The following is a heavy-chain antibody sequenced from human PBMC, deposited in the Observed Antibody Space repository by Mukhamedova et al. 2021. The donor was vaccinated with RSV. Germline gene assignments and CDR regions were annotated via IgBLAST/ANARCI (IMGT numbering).Heavy chain of an antibody. V-gene: IGHV1-18*01. J-gene: IGHJ6*02. CDR3: ARNGSGGYAMDV. CDR2: ISVQNGFA. Sequence: ISVQNGFAIYAQHLRGRVSMTTATSTSTAYMELMSLTSDDTATYYCARNGSGGYAMDVWGQGTTVIVSS. D-gene: IGHD3-10*01.